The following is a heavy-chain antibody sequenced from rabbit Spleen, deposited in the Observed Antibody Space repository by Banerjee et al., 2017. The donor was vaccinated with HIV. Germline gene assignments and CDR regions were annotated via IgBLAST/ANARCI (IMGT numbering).Heavy chain of an antibody. CDR2: IDPLFGTT. Sequence: QEQLVDYGGDLVQPGASLTLTCKASGIDFSSYNFICWVRQAPGKGLEWIGYIDPLFGTTYYANWVNGRFTISSHNAQNTLYLQLNSLTAADTATYFCVRGASSSGYYSLWGPGTLVTVS. CDR3: VRGASSSGYYSL. J-gene: IGHJ4*01. D-gene: IGHD1-1*01. CDR1: GIDFSSYNF. V-gene: IGHV1S43*01.